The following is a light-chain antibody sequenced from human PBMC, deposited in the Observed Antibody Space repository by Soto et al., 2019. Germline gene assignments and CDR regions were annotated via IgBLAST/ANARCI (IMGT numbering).Light chain of an antibody. V-gene: IGKV1-33*01. CDR2: DAS. CDR3: QQYNSYSGT. J-gene: IGKJ1*01. CDR1: QDITNY. Sequence: DIQMTQSPSSLSASVGDRVTITCQASQDITNYLNWYQQKLGKAPKLLIYDASNLESGVPSRFSGSGSGTEFTLTISSLQPDDFATYYCQQYNSYSGTFGQGTKVEIK.